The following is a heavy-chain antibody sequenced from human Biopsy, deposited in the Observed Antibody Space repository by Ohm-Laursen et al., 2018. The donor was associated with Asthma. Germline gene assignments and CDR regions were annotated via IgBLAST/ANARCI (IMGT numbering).Heavy chain of an antibody. D-gene: IGHD6-13*01. CDR2: IYYSGTT. V-gene: IGHV4-39*01. CDR3: VRGSSSWHHGPFHYYYGLDV. J-gene: IGHJ6*02. Sequence: SDTLSLTCSLSSGSGGYMRSGNYYWGWIRQPPGKGLEWIGSIYYSGTTSYNPPLESRVTVSADTSKNQFSRKLTSVTAADTAVYYCVRGSSSWHHGPFHYYYGLDVWGQGTTATVSS. CDR1: SGSGGYMRSGNYY.